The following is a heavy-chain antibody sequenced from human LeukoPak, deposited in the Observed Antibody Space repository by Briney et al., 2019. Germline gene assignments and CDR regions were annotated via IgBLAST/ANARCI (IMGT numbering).Heavy chain of an antibody. CDR3: ARDRILTY. Sequence: GGSLRLSCAASGFXFSSNVISWVRQAPGKGLEWVSVISGSGGSTYYADSVKGRFTISRDNSKNTLYLQMNSLRAEDTALYYCARDRILTYWGQGTLVTVSS. D-gene: IGHD2-15*01. V-gene: IGHV3-23*01. J-gene: IGHJ4*02. CDR2: ISGSGGST. CDR1: GFXFSSNV.